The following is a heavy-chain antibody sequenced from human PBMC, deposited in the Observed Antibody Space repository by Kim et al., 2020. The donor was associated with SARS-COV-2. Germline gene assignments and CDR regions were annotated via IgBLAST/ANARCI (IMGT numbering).Heavy chain of an antibody. Sequence: GYAPKFKGRVTMTRNTSISTAYMGLSSLRSEDTAVYYCASLGYSSSWYVDWGQGTLVTVSS. V-gene: IGHV1-8*01. D-gene: IGHD6-13*01. CDR3: ASLGYSSSWYVD. J-gene: IGHJ4*02.